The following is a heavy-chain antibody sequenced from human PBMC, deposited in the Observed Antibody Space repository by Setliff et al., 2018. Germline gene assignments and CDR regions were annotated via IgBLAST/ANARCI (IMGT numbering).Heavy chain of an antibody. J-gene: IGHJ6*02. CDR2: INHSGSS. Sequence: LSLTCAVYGGSFSGYYWTWIRQPPGKGLEWIGEINHSGSSNYNPSLKSRVTISVDTSKNQFSLKLSSVTAADTAVYYCARRYNFWSGYLGGGLMDVWGQGTTVTVSS. CDR1: GGSFSGYY. V-gene: IGHV4-34*01. D-gene: IGHD3-3*01. CDR3: ARRYNFWSGYLGGGLMDV.